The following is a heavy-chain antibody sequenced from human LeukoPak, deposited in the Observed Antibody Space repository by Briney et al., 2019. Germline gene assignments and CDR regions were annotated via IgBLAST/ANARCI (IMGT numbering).Heavy chain of an antibody. CDR1: GFTFSSYW. Sequence: PGGSLRLSCAASGFTFSSYWMHWVRQAPGKGLVWVSHINADGGSTSYADSVKGRFTISRDNAKNTLYLHMNSLRAEDTAVYYCARLYALGSSDYWGQGTLVTVSS. D-gene: IGHD3-10*01. CDR2: INADGGST. CDR3: ARLYALGSSDY. J-gene: IGHJ4*02. V-gene: IGHV3-74*01.